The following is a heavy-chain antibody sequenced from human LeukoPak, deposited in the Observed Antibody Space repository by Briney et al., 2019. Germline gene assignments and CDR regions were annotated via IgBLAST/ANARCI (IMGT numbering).Heavy chain of an antibody. CDR2: INDDGSAT. CDR1: GFTFSNYW. CDR3: ARDLGYDSSGYIADAFDI. Sequence: PGGSLRLSCAASGFTFSNYWMHWVRQVPGKGLVWVSRINDDGSATFHADSVKGRFTISRDNAKNSLYLQMNSLRAEDTAVYYCARDLGYDSSGYIADAFDIWGQGTMVTVSS. V-gene: IGHV3-74*01. J-gene: IGHJ3*02. D-gene: IGHD3-22*01.